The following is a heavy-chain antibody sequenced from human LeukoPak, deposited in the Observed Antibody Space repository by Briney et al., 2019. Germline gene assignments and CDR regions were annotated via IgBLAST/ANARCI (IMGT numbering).Heavy chain of an antibody. Sequence: ASVKVSCTASGYTFTSYGISWVRQAPGQGLEWMGWISAYNGNTNYAQKLQGRVTMTTDTSTSTAYMELRSLRSDDTAVYYCARVWVDYYDSSGPDYWGQGTLVTVSP. D-gene: IGHD3-22*01. V-gene: IGHV1-18*01. CDR3: ARVWVDYYDSSGPDY. J-gene: IGHJ4*02. CDR2: ISAYNGNT. CDR1: GYTFTSYG.